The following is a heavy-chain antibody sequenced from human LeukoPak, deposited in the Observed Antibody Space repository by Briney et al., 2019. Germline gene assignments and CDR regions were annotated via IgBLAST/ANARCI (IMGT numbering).Heavy chain of an antibody. CDR3: ARGSHCTNGVCPYYYYYMDV. D-gene: IGHD2-8*01. CDR1: GYSISSGYY. J-gene: IGHJ6*03. CDR2: IYHSGST. V-gene: IGHV4-38-2*01. Sequence: PSETLSLTCAVSGYSISSGYYWGWIRQPPGKGLEWIGSIYHSGSTYYNPSLKGRVTISVDTSKNQFSLKLSSVTAADTAVYYCARGSHCTNGVCPYYYYYMDVWGKGTTVTVSS.